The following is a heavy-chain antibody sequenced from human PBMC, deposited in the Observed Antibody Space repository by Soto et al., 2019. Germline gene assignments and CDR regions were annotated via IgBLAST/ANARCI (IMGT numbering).Heavy chain of an antibody. CDR1: GYTFTSYG. Sequence: QVKLVQSGAEVKKPGASVKVSCKASGYTFTSYGISWVRQAPGQGLEWMGWISAYNCNTNYAQKLQGRVTMTTDTPTSTGDMELRSLRSDDTAVYYCARPITIFGVVPVGMDVWGQGTTVTVSS. V-gene: IGHV1-18*01. CDR3: ARPITIFGVVPVGMDV. J-gene: IGHJ6*02. CDR2: ISAYNCNT. D-gene: IGHD3-3*01.